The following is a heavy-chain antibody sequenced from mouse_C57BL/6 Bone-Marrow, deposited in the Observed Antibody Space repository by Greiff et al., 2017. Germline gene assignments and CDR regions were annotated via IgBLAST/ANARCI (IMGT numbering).Heavy chain of an antibody. J-gene: IGHJ2*01. CDR1: GYIFTEYT. CDR2: FYPGSGSI. V-gene: IGHV1-62-2*01. D-gene: IGHD2-4*01. CDR3: ARHERYYDYEGYFDY. Sequence: QVQLKESGAELVKPGASVKLSCKASGYIFTEYTIHWVKQRSGQGLEWIGWFYPGSGSIKYNERFKDKATLTADKSSNTVYMELSRLTSEDSAVYFCARHERYYDYEGYFDYWCQGSTLTGSS.